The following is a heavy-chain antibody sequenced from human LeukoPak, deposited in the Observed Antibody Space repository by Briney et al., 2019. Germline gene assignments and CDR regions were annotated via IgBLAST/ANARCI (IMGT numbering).Heavy chain of an antibody. D-gene: IGHD2-8*01. CDR1: GYTFTSYG. CDR3: ARSGYCTNGVCPAEYFQH. J-gene: IGHJ1*01. Sequence: ASVKVSCKASGYTFTSYGISWVRQAPGQGLEWMGWISAYNGNTNYAQKLQGRVTMTTDTSTSTAYMELRSLRSEDTAVYYCARSGYCTNGVCPAEYFQHWGQGTLVTVSS. CDR2: ISAYNGNT. V-gene: IGHV1-18*01.